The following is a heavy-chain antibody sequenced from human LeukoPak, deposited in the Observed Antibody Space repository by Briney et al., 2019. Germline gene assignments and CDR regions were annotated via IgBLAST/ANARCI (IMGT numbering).Heavy chain of an antibody. J-gene: IGHJ4*02. CDR2: ISWDGGST. V-gene: IGHV3-43D*03. D-gene: IGHD3-3*01. CDR3: AKDIGGNARSGLLYDY. Sequence: GGSLRLSCAASGFTFDDYAMHWVRQAPGKGLEWVSLISWDGGSTYYADSVKGRFTISRDNSKNSLYLQMNSLRAEDTALYYCAKDIGGNARSGLLYDYWGQGTLVTVSS. CDR1: GFTFDDYA.